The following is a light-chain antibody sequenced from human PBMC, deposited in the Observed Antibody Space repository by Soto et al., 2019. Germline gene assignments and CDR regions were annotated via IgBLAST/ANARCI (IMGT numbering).Light chain of an antibody. CDR2: DVN. Sequence: QSALTQPASMSGSPGQSITISCPGPASAVGGYNYVSWYRQHPGKAPKLMIYDVNNRPSGVSNRFSGSKSGNTASLTISGLQAEDEADYYCSSHSSSSTLVVFGGGTKVTVL. CDR3: SSHSSSSTLVV. J-gene: IGLJ2*01. CDR1: ASAVGGYNY. V-gene: IGLV2-14*03.